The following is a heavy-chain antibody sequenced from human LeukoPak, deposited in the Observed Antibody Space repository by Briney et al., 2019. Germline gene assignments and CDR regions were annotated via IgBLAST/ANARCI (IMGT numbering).Heavy chain of an antibody. CDR2: INPNSGGT. CDR1: GYTLTGYY. CDR3: ARGACSSTSCFYFDY. J-gene: IGHJ4*02. Sequence: AASVKVSCKASGYTLTGYYMHWVRQAPGQGLEWMGWINPNSGGTNYAQKFQGRVTMTRDTSISTAYMELSRLRSDDTAVYYCARGACSSTSCFYFDYWGQGTLVTVSS. V-gene: IGHV1-2*02. D-gene: IGHD2-2*01.